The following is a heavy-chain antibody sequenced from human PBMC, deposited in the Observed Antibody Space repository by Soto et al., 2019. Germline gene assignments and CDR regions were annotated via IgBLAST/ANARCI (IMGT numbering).Heavy chain of an antibody. Sequence: SVTVSCKASGGTFSSYAISWVRQAPGQGLEWMGGIIPIFGTANYAQKFQGRVTITADESTRTAYMELSSLRSEDTAVYYCARGSVLVRGVIIPQPRINFDYWGQGTLVTVSS. V-gene: IGHV1-69*13. CDR1: GGTFSSYA. CDR3: ARGSVLVRGVIIPQPRINFDY. J-gene: IGHJ4*02. D-gene: IGHD3-10*01. CDR2: IIPIFGTA.